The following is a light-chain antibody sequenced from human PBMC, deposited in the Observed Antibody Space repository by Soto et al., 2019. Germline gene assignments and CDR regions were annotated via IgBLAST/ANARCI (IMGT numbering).Light chain of an antibody. CDR3: QQYNNWWT. CDR1: QSVANN. Sequence: PGQRATLSCRASQSVANNYLAWYLQRPGQPPRLLIYAASARATGIPDRFSGSGSGTEFTLTISSLQSEDFAVYYCQQYNNWWTFGQGTKVDI. J-gene: IGKJ1*01. CDR2: AAS. V-gene: IGKV3D-15*01.